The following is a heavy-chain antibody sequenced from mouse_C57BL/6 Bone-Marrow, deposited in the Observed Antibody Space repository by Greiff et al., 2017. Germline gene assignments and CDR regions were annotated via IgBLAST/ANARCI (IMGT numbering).Heavy chain of an antibody. Sequence: QVQLQQSGAELVRPGASVTLSCKASGYTFTDYEMHWVKQTPVHGLEWIGAIDPETGGTAYNQKFKGKAILTADKSSSTAYMESRSLTSEDSAVYYCTRRQGSPSGFDYWGQGTLVTVSA. V-gene: IGHV1-15*01. D-gene: IGHD1-1*02. CDR3: TRRQGSPSGFDY. CDR1: GYTFTDYE. J-gene: IGHJ3*01. CDR2: IDPETGGT.